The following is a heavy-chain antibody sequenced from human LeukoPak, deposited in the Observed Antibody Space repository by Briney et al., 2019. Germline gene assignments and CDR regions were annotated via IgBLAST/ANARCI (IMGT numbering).Heavy chain of an antibody. Sequence: PGGSLRLSCAASGFTFSSYGMHWVRQAPGKGLEWVAFIRYDGSNKYYADSVKGRFTISRDNSKNTLYLQMNSLRAEDTAVYYCARDRSYYDSSVYHRVDYWGQGTLVTVSS. CDR2: IRYDGSNK. CDR3: ARDRSYYDSSVYHRVDY. J-gene: IGHJ4*02. V-gene: IGHV3-30*02. CDR1: GFTFSSYG. D-gene: IGHD3-22*01.